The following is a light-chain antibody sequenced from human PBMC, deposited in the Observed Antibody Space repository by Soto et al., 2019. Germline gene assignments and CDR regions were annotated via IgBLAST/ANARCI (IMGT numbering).Light chain of an antibody. J-gene: IGLJ1*01. CDR3: SSYTSSSTPDV. CDR2: EVS. CDR1: SSDVGGYNY. V-gene: IGLV2-14*01. Sequence: QSALTQPASVSGSPGQSITISCTGTSSDVGGYNYVSWYQQHPGKAPKLMIYEVSNRPSGVSNRFSGSKSGNTASLTISGLQAEDEADYSCSSYTSSSTPDVFGTGTKLTVL.